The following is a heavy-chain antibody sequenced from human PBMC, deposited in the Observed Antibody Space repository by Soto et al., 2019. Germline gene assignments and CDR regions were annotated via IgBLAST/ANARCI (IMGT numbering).Heavy chain of an antibody. Sequence: GGSLRLSCAASGFTFSSYFMRWVRQAPGKGLELVSTITDSGDTTYYADSVKGRFTISRDNSKNILYLQMNSLRADDTAIYYCAKGVSTAYNYHFFWGQGTLVTVSS. V-gene: IGHV3-23*01. CDR2: ITDSGDTT. CDR3: AKGVSTAYNYHFF. J-gene: IGHJ4*02. D-gene: IGHD3-3*02. CDR1: GFTFSSYF.